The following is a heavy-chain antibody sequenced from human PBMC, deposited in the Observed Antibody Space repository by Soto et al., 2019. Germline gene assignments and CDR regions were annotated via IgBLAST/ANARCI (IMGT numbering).Heavy chain of an antibody. CDR2: VHSRGGS. D-gene: IGHD2-15*01. CDR1: SGSITSGDYF. Sequence: QLLESGPGLVKPSETLSLTCTVSSGSITSGDYFWGWIRQPPGKGLEFIGRVHSRGGSYYSPSLKSRVSISMDKSKNQFSLKLTSVTAGDTAVYFCASVVVGATRQTGSDHWGQGTLVTVS. CDR3: ASVVVGATRQTGSDH. V-gene: IGHV4-39*01. J-gene: IGHJ4*02.